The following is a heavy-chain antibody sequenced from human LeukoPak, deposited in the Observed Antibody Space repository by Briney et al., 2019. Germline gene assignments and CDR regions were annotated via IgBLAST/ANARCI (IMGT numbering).Heavy chain of an antibody. CDR3: ARGITMVRGVGLGYYYGMDV. Sequence: SETLSLTCTVSGGSISGSTYYWAWIRQPPGKGLEWIGSVYYTGNTYHNPSLKSRVTISVDTSKNQFSLRLSFLTAADTAVYYCARGITMVRGVGLGYYYGMDVWGQGTTVTVSS. CDR1: GGSISGSTYY. D-gene: IGHD3-10*01. V-gene: IGHV4-39*07. CDR2: VYYTGNT. J-gene: IGHJ6*02.